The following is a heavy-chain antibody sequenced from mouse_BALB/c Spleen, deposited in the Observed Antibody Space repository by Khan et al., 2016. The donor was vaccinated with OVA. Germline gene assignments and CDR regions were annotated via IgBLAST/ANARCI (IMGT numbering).Heavy chain of an antibody. D-gene: IGHD2-3*01. V-gene: IGHV14-1*02. CDR3: ARDGYSPWFAY. Sequence: VQLQQSGAELVRPGALVKLSCKASAFNIKDYYMHWVKQRPEQGLEWIGWIDPENGNTIYDPKFQGKASITEDTASTTAYLQLSSLTSEDTAVYYCARDGYSPWFAYWGQGTLVTVSA. J-gene: IGHJ3*01. CDR2: IDPENGNT. CDR1: AFNIKDYY.